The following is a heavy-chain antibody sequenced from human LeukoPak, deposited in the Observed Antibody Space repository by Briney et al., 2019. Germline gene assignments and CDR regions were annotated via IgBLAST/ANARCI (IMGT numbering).Heavy chain of an antibody. CDR2: ISGSGGGT. V-gene: IGHV3-23*01. Sequence: YPGGSLRLSCAVSGITLSNYGMTRVRQAPGKGLEWVAGISGSGGGTNYADSVKGRFPISRDNRKNTLYLQMNNLRAEDTAVYFCAKRGVVIRVILVGFHKEAYYFDSWGQGALVTVSS. CDR1: GITLSNYG. D-gene: IGHD3-22*01. J-gene: IGHJ4*02. CDR3: AKRGVVIRVILVGFHKEAYYFDS.